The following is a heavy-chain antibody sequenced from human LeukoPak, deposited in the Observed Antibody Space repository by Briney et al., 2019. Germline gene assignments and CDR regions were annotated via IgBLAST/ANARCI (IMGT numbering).Heavy chain of an antibody. CDR1: GFTFSSYG. J-gene: IGHJ4*02. D-gene: IGHD2-2*01. V-gene: IGHV3-30*02. CDR2: IRYDGSNK. CDR3: AKEYCSSTSCYVSD. Sequence: GGSLRLSCAASGFTFSSYGMHWVRQAPGKGLEWVAFIRYDGSNKYYADSVKGRFTISRDNSKNTLYLQMNSLRAEDTAVYYCAKEYCSSTSCYVSDWGQGTLVTVFS.